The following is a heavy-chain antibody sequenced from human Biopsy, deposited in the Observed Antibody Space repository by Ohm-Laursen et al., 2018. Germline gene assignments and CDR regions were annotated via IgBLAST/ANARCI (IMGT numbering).Heavy chain of an antibody. V-gene: IGHV1-2*02. CDR3: ARVPAYPSIDGYYGLDL. J-gene: IGHJ6*02. CDR1: AYTFAGYY. D-gene: IGHD3-9*01. CDR2: INPNSGNA. Sequence: SVSASCKLSAYTFAGYYLHSARQAPGHRLGWLGWINPNSGNANYAQSFQGRLTVTRDTSISTAYMELTSLTFDDTAIYYCARVPAYPSIDGYYGLDLWGQGTTVIVSS.